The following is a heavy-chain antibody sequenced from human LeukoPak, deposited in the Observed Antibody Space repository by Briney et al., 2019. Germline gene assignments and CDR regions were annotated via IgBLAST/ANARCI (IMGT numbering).Heavy chain of an antibody. CDR3: AGRSYGSGSDHFDY. J-gene: IGHJ4*02. CDR2: ISTSGRSI. Sequence: GGSPRLSCAASGFTFSDYFMTWIRQAPGKGLEWVSYISTSGRSIDYADSVRGRFTISRDNAKNSLYLQMNSLRAEDTAVYYCAGRSYGSGSDHFDYWGQGTLVTVSS. CDR1: GFTFSDYF. D-gene: IGHD3-10*01. V-gene: IGHV3-11*01.